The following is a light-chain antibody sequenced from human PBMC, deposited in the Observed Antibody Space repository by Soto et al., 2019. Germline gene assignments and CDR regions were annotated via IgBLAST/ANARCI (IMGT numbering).Light chain of an antibody. J-gene: IGKJ1*01. V-gene: IGKV3-11*01. CDR2: DAS. CDR1: QIVSSY. Sequence: EIVLTQSPATLSLSPGERATLSCRASQIVSSYLAWYQQKPGQAPRLLIYDASNRATGIPARFSGSGSGTDFPLTISSLEPEDFAVYYCQQRSNWPTFGQGTKVEIK. CDR3: QQRSNWPT.